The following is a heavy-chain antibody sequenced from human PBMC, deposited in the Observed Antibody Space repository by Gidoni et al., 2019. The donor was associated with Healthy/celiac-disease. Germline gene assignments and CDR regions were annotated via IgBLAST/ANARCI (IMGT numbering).Heavy chain of an antibody. CDR3: AKDENFWSGYYRGPDY. D-gene: IGHD3-3*01. J-gene: IGHJ4*02. Sequence: QVQLVESGGGVVQPGRSLRLSCAASCFPFSSYDMHWVRQAPGKGREWVAVISYDGSKKYYADSVKGRFTISRDNSKNTLYLQMNSLRAEDTAVYYCAKDENFWSGYYRGPDYWGQGTLVTVSS. CDR1: CFPFSSYD. CDR2: ISYDGSKK. V-gene: IGHV3-30*18.